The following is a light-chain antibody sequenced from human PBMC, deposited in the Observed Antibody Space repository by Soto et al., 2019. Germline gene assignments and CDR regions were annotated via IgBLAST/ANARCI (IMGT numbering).Light chain of an antibody. CDR3: GSYSSSSTIYV. J-gene: IGLJ1*01. Sequence: QSALTQPASVSGSPGQSITISCTGTSSDVGGSNYVSWYQQHPGKAPKLMIYDVSNRPSGGSNRFSGSKSGNTASLTISGLQDEDEADYYCGSYSSSSTIYVFGTGTKVTVL. CDR2: DVS. V-gene: IGLV2-14*03. CDR1: SSDVGGSNY.